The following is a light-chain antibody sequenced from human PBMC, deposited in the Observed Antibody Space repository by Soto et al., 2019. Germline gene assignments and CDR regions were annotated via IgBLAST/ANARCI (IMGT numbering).Light chain of an antibody. CDR3: SSYTSNSIV. V-gene: IGLV2-14*01. CDR1: SSDVGGYNY. Sequence: HSVLTQPSSLSGSPGQSITISCTLTSSDVGGYNYVSWYQQHSGKAPKLMIYEVSFRPSGISNRFSGSKSGNTASLTISGLQAEDEADYYCSSYTSNSIVFGTGTKVTVL. J-gene: IGLJ1*01. CDR2: EVS.